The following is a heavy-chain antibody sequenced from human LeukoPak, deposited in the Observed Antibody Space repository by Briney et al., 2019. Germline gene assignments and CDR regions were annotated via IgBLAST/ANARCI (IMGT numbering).Heavy chain of an antibody. D-gene: IGHD6-13*01. CDR3: ARGISSSWSGDAFDI. J-gene: IGHJ3*02. CDR2: IKQDGSYK. CDR1: GFTLRSYW. Sequence: GGSLRLSCAASGFTLRSYWMSWVRQAPGKGLEWVANIKQDGSYKYYVGSVKGRFTISRDNAKNSLYLQMNSLRDEDTAVYYCARGISSSWSGDAFDIWGQGTMVTVSS. V-gene: IGHV3-7*03.